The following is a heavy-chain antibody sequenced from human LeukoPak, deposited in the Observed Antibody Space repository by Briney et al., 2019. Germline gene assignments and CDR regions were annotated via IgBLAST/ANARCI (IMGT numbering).Heavy chain of an antibody. J-gene: IGHJ5*02. D-gene: IGHD3/OR15-3a*01. Sequence: PSETLSLTCTVSGGSISSSSYYWGWIRQPPGKGLEWIGSIFYSGSTYYNPSLKSRVTISVDTSKNQFSLKLTSVTAADTAVYYCARADWFSFGHPFDPWGQGTLVTVSS. CDR2: IFYSGST. CDR3: ARADWFSFGHPFDP. V-gene: IGHV4-39*07. CDR1: GGSISSSSYY.